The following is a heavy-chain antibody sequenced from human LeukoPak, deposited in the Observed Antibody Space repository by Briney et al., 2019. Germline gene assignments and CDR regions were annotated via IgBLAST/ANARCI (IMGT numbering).Heavy chain of an antibody. CDR1: GFTFSSYA. D-gene: IGHD2-2*01. CDR2: ISGSGGST. J-gene: IGHJ4*02. V-gene: IGHV3-23*01. Sequence: GGSLRLSCAASGFTFSSYAMSWVRQAPGKGLEWVSAISGSGGSTYYADSVKGRFTISRDNSKNTLYPQMNSLRAEDTAVYYCAMRPTQGRIVVVPAAGTDYWGQGTLVTVSS. CDR3: AMRPTQGRIVVVPAAGTDY.